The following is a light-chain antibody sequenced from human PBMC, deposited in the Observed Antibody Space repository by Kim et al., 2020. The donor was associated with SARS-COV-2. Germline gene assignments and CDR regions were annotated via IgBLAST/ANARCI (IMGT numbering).Light chain of an antibody. J-gene: IGKJ1*01. Sequence: DIQMTQSPSSLSASVGDRVTITCRASQGISNSVAWYQQKPGKAPKLLLYSASRLQSGVPSRFSGSGSGTDYTLTISSLQPEDFATFYCQQSYVTPWTFGQGTKVDIK. CDR3: QQSYVTPWT. CDR2: SAS. CDR1: QGISNS. V-gene: IGKV1-NL1*01.